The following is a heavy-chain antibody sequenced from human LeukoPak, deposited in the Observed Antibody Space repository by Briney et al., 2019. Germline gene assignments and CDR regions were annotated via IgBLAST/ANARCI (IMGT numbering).Heavy chain of an antibody. CDR1: GFIVSSNY. J-gene: IGHJ4*02. CDR2: IDYSGGST. V-gene: IGHV3-53*01. CDR3: ARNSGWYGVS. Sequence: GGSLRLSCVVSGFIVSSNYMSWVRQAPGKGLEWVSSIDYSGGSTHYADSVMGRFTISRDNSKNTLYLQLNSLSADDTAVYYCARNSGWYGVSWGQGTLVTVSS. D-gene: IGHD6-19*01.